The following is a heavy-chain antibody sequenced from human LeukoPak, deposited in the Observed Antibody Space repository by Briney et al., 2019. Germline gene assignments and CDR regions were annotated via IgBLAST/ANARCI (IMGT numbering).Heavy chain of an antibody. J-gene: IGHJ5*02. CDR3: ARVSSPMGWFDP. D-gene: IGHD6-13*01. Sequence: GASVKVSYKASGYTFTSYDINWVRQATGQGLEWMGWMNPNSGNTGYAQKFQGRVTMTRNTSISTAYMELSSLRSEDTAVYYCARVSSPMGWFDPWGQGTLVTVSS. CDR1: GYTFTSYD. V-gene: IGHV1-8*01. CDR2: MNPNSGNT.